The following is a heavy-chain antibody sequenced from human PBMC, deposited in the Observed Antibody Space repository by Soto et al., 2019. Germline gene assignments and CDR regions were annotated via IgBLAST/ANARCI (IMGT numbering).Heavy chain of an antibody. J-gene: IGHJ4*02. V-gene: IGHV3-74*01. CDR2: INSDGSST. CDR1: GFTFSSYW. Sequence: EVQLVESGGGLVQPGESLRLSCAASGFTFSSYWMHWVRQAPGKGLVWVSRINSDGSSTSYAGSVNGRFTISRENAENTRYLQMNSLRAEDTAVYYCVRTSLVVAAATREDYWGQGTLVTVSS. CDR3: VRTSLVVAAATREDY. D-gene: IGHD2-15*01.